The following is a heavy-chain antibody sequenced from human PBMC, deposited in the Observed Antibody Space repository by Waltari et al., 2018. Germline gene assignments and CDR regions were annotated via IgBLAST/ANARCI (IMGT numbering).Heavy chain of an antibody. V-gene: IGHV3-23*01. D-gene: IGHD6-6*01. CDR1: GFTFSSYA. CDR3: AKDMYSSSSGTIY. J-gene: IGHJ4*02. CDR2: ISGSGGST. Sequence: EVQLLESGGGLVQPGGSLRLSCAACGFTFSSYALSWVRQAPGKGLEWVSAISGSGGSTYYADSVKGRFTISRDNSKNTLYLQMNSLRAEDTAVYYCAKDMYSSSSGTIYWGQGTLVTVSS.